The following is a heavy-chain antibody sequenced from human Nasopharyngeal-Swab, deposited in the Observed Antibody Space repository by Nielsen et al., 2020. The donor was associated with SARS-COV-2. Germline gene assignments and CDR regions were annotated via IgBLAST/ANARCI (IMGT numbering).Heavy chain of an antibody. CDR3: ARAVIPIANFDY. CDR1: GFTFNSYA. Sequence: GGSLRLSCAASGFTFNSYAMNWVRQAPGKGLEWVAATTGGGFKTYYTDSVGGRFTISRDNSNDTLYLQMNSLRAEDTAVYYCARAVIPIANFDYWGQGTLVTVSS. J-gene: IGHJ4*02. D-gene: IGHD3-16*02. V-gene: IGHV3-23*01. CDR2: TTGGGFKT.